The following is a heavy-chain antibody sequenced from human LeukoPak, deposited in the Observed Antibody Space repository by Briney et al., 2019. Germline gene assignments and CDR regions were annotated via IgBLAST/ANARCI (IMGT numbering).Heavy chain of an antibody. D-gene: IGHD1-26*01. J-gene: IGHJ4*02. CDR2: IRSNGNDK. V-gene: IGHV3-30*02. Sequence: GGSLILSCATSGFTFSSYAMHWVRQTPGRGLEWVAFIRSNGNDKYYADSVQGRFIISRDNSKNTLYLQMTTLRTEDTAVYYCANGDSGGSGGGYWGQGTLGSDSS. CDR3: ANGDSGGSGGGY. CDR1: GFTFSSYA.